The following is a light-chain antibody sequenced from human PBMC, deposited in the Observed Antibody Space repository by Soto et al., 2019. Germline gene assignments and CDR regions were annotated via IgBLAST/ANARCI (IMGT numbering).Light chain of an antibody. CDR3: QQYGISPT. CDR1: HSVSSNY. J-gene: IGKJ1*01. CDR2: DVS. Sequence: EIVLTQSPGTLSLSPGERATLSCRSSHSVSSNYLAWYQQKPGQAPRLLIYDVSSRATGIPDRFSGSGSGTDFTLTISRLEPVDFAVYYCQQYGISPTFDQGTKVEIK. V-gene: IGKV3-20*01.